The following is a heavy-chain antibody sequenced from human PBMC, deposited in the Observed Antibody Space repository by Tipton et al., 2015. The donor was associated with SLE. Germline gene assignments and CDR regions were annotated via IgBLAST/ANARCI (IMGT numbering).Heavy chain of an antibody. CDR1: GFTFSCYA. CDR3: AKDVSAERRYFDL. V-gene: IGHV3-33*06. J-gene: IGHJ2*01. D-gene: IGHD1-26*01. CDR2: IWYDGSNK. Sequence: SLRLSCAASGFTFSCYAMHLVRQAPGKGREWVAVIWYDGSNKYYAESVKGRFTISRDNSKNTLYLQMNSLRAEDTAVYYCAKDVSAERRYFDLWGRGTLVTVSS.